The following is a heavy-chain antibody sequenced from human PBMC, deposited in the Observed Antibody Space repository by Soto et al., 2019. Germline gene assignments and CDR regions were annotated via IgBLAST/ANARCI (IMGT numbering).Heavy chain of an antibody. D-gene: IGHD2-15*01. CDR3: ARRDSGGFYRYFDS. J-gene: IGHJ4*02. V-gene: IGHV1-69*01. CDR2: TGSGTGPG. Sequence: QVQLVQSGAEVKKPGSSVKVSCKASGGTFSTNPISWVRQAPGQGLEWMGGTGSGTGPGNHAQKLQGRLTICVDQSPSTVYMELGSLSSEDTAVYYCARRDSGGFYRYFDSWGQGTLVTVSS. CDR1: GGTFSTNP.